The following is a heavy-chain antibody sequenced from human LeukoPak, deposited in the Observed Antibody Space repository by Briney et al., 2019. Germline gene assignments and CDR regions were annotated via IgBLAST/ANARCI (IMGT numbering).Heavy chain of an antibody. Sequence: ASVKVSCKTSEDTFTRHYMHWVRQAPGQGLEWMGWINPNSGGTNYAQKFQGWVTMTRDTSISTAYMELSRLRSDDTAVYYCARDFGSGSYYGPVDYWGQGTLVTVSS. D-gene: IGHD1-26*01. CDR3: ARDFGSGSYYGPVDY. CDR2: INPNSGGT. CDR1: EDTFTRHY. J-gene: IGHJ4*02. V-gene: IGHV1-2*04.